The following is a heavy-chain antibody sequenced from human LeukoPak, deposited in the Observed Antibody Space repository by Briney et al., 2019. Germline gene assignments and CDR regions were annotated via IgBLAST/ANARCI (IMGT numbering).Heavy chain of an antibody. CDR1: GGSVSTYY. CDR2: IYYSGRT. Sequence: SETLSLTCTVSGGSVSTYYWSWIRQPPGKGLEWIGYIYYSGRTNYNPSLKSRVTISVDTSKNQFSLKLSSVTAADTAVYYCARVNDYGGNPIVYWGQGTLVTVSS. V-gene: IGHV4-59*02. CDR3: ARVNDYGGNPIVY. D-gene: IGHD4-23*01. J-gene: IGHJ4*02.